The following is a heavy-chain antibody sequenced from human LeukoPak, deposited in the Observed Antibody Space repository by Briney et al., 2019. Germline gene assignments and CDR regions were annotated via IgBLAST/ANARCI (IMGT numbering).Heavy chain of an antibody. V-gene: IGHV1-18*01. CDR1: GYTFTSYG. J-gene: IGHJ1*01. Sequence: APVKVSCKASGYTFTSYGISWVRQAPGQGLEWMGWISAYNGNTNYAQKLQGRVTMTTDTSTNTAYMELRSLRSDATAVYYCARYCSSTSCMGYFQHWGQGTLVTVSS. CDR3: ARYCSSTSCMGYFQH. CDR2: ISAYNGNT. D-gene: IGHD2-2*01.